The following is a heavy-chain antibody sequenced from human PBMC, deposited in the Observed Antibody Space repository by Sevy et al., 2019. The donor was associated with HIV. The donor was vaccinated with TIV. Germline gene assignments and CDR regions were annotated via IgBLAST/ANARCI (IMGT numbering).Heavy chain of an antibody. J-gene: IGHJ6*02. V-gene: IGHV3-30-3*01. CDR1: GFTFSSYA. D-gene: IGHD3-10*01. CDR3: ARSPYYYGSGSPSGYYGMDV. Sequence: GGSLRLSCAASGFTFSSYAMHWVRQAPAKGLEWVAVISYDGSNKYYADSVKGRFTISRDNSKNTLYLQMNSLRAEDTAVYYCARSPYYYGSGSPSGYYGMDVWGQGTTVTVSS. CDR2: ISYDGSNK.